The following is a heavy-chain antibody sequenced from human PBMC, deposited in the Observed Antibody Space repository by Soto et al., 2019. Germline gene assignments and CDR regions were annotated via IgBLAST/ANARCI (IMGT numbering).Heavy chain of an antibody. CDR1: GGTFSSYA. V-gene: IGHV1-69*13. CDR2: IIPIFGTA. D-gene: IGHD4-17*01. Sequence: GASVKVSCKASGGTFSSYAISWVRQAPGQGLEWMGGIIPIFGTANYAQKFQGRVTITADESTSTAYMELSSLRSEDTAVYYCASPASYGGNSVYYYGMDVWGQGTTVTVSS. J-gene: IGHJ6*02. CDR3: ASPASYGGNSVYYYGMDV.